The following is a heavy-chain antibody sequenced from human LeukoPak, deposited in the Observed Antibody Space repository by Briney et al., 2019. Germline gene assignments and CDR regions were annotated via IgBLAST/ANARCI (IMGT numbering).Heavy chain of an antibody. D-gene: IGHD5-18*01. CDR1: GGSISSSSYY. CDR3: ASRGYSYGLYYFDY. Sequence: PSETLSLTCTVSGGSISSSSYYWGWIRQPPGKGLEWIGSIYYSGSTYYNPSLKSRVTISVDTSKNQFSLKLSSVTAADTAVYYCASRGYSYGLYYFDYWGQGTLVTVSS. V-gene: IGHV4-39*01. J-gene: IGHJ4*02. CDR2: IYYSGST.